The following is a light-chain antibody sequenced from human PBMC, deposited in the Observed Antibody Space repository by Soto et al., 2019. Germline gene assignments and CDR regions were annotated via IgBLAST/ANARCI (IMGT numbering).Light chain of an antibody. CDR1: SSEVGGYNY. CDR3: SSYSGTNYHYV. V-gene: IGLV2-8*01. Sequence: QSVLTQPPSASGSFGQSVTISCTGTSSEVGGYNYVSWYQQHPGKAPKLMIYEVSERPSGVPDRFSGSKSGNTASLTVSGLQADDESDYYCSSYSGTNYHYVFGTGTRSPS. CDR2: EVS. J-gene: IGLJ1*01.